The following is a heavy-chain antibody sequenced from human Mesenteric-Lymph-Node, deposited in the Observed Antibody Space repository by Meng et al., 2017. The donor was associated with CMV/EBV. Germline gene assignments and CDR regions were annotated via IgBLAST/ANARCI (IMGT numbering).Heavy chain of an antibody. CDR3: ASVGIWDPSRTYFDY. V-gene: IGHV4-61*01. CDR1: GGSVSSGSYY. D-gene: IGHD3-16*01. J-gene: IGHJ4*02. CDR2: IYYSGST. Sequence: SETLSLTCTVSGGSVSSGSYYWSWIRQPPGKGLEWIGYIYYSGSTNYNPSLKSRVTISVDTSKNQFSLKLSSVTAADTAVYYCASVGIWDPSRTYFDYWGQGTLVTVSS.